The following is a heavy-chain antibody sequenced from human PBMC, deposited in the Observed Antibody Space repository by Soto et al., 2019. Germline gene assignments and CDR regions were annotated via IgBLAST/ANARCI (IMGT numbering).Heavy chain of an antibody. J-gene: IGHJ4*02. CDR3: AKEQWLAKNFDY. Sequence: QVQLLESGGGVVQPGRSLRLSCAAAGVNFSSYGMHWVRQAPGKGLEWVAVIWYDGSNKYYADSVKGRFTISRDNSKNTLYLQMNSLRAEDTAVYYSAKEQWLAKNFDYWGQGNLVTGSS. V-gene: IGHV3-33*06. CDR2: IWYDGSNK. D-gene: IGHD6-19*01. CDR1: GVNFSSYG.